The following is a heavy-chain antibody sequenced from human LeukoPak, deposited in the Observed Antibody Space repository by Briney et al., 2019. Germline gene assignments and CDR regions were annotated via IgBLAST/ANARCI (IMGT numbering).Heavy chain of an antibody. D-gene: IGHD3-22*01. V-gene: IGHV1-24*01. CDR3: TAEDPMVVESLTAYRFDY. CDR1: GYTLSELT. Sequence: ASVKVSCKLSGYTLSELTMHWVRQVPGKGLEWMGGFDPEDGETISARKFQGRLTMTEDTSTDTAYMELSALSSEDTALYFCTAEDPMVVESLTAYRFDYWGQGTLVTVSS. CDR2: FDPEDGET. J-gene: IGHJ4*02.